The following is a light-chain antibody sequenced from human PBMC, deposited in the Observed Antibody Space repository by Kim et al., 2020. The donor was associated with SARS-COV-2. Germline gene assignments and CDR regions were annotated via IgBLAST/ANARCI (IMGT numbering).Light chain of an antibody. Sequence: GQKVTISCAGSSSNIGNKYVSWYQQLPGTAPKLLIFDNDKRPSGIPDRFSGSKSGTSATLGITGLQPGDEADYYCGIWDSSLSAVVFGGGTQLTVL. V-gene: IGLV1-51*01. J-gene: IGLJ2*01. CDR1: SSNIGNKY. CDR3: GIWDSSLSAVV. CDR2: DND.